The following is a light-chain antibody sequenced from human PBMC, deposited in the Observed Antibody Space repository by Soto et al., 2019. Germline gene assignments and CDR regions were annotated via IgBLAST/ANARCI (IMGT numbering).Light chain of an antibody. Sequence: DIQLTQSPSFLSASVGDRVTITCRASQGISSYLAWYQQKPGKAPKLLIYAASTLQSGVPSRFSGSGSGTKFTLTISSLQPEDFATYYCQQLNSYLWTFGQGTKVDIK. CDR3: QQLNSYLWT. CDR2: AAS. J-gene: IGKJ1*01. V-gene: IGKV1-9*01. CDR1: QGISSY.